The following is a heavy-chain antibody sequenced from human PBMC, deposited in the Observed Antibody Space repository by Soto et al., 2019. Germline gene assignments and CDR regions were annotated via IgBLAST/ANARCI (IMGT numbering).Heavy chain of an antibody. J-gene: IGHJ4*02. D-gene: IGHD3-16*01. CDR1: GFTFSSYG. Sequence: PGGSLRLSCAASGFTFSSYGMHWVRQAPGKGLEWVAVISYDGSNKYYADSVKGRFTISRDNSKNTLYLQMNSLSAEDTAVYYCAKVSEGISPDGGVIDYWGQGTLVTVSS. V-gene: IGHV3-30*18. CDR3: AKVSEGISPDGGVIDY. CDR2: ISYDGSNK.